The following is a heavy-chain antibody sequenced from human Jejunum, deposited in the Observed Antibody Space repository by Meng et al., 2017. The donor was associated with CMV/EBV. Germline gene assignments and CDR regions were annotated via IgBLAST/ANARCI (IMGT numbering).Heavy chain of an antibody. V-gene: IGHV2-5*02. CDR1: GFSPSTSGEG. Sequence: QITLKEAGPTLVKPTQTLTLTCSFSGFSPSTSGEGVGWIRQPPGKALEWLALIYRGDDKRYSPSLNSRFTIAKDTSKNEVVLTLTNMGPIDTGTYYCAHFVGGYYPSRPDYWGQGTLVTVSS. CDR2: IYRGDDK. J-gene: IGHJ4*02. CDR3: AHFVGGYYPSRPDY. D-gene: IGHD1-26*01.